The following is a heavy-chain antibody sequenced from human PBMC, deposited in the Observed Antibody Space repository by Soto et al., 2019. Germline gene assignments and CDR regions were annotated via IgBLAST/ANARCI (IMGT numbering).Heavy chain of an antibody. D-gene: IGHD2-15*01. CDR1: GGTFSSYA. CDR2: IIPIFGTA. Sequence: QVQLVQSGAEVKKPGSSVKVSCKASGGTFSSYAISWVRQAPGQGLEWMGGIIPIFGTANYAQKFQGRVTITADETXXTXYXXLSSLRSEDTAVYYCARGDIVVVVAATSPYNWFDPWGQGTLVTVSS. J-gene: IGHJ5*02. V-gene: IGHV1-69*12. CDR3: ARGDIVVVVAATSPYNWFDP.